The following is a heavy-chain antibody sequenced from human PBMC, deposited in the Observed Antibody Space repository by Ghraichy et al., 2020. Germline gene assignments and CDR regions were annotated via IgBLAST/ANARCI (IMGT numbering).Heavy chain of an antibody. CDR1: GFTFSSYA. J-gene: IGHJ6*02. V-gene: IGHV3-23*01. CDR3: AKEFLVVYYYYYYGMDV. D-gene: IGHD3-3*01. CDR2: ISGSGGST. Sequence: LSLTCAASGFTFSSYAMSWVRQAPGKGLEWVSAISGSGGSTYYADSVKGRFTISRDNSKNTLYLQMNSLRAEDTAVYYCAKEFLVVYYYYYYGMDVWGQGTTVTVSS.